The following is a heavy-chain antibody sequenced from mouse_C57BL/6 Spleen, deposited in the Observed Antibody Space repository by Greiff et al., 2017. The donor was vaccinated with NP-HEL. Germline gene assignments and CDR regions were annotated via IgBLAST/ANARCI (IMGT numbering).Heavy chain of an antibody. CDR3: ANYYYGSVPYYFDY. CDR1: GYTFTSYW. V-gene: IGHV1-50*01. J-gene: IGHJ2*01. CDR2: IDPSDSYT. D-gene: IGHD1-1*01. Sequence: QVQLQQPGAELVKPGASVKLSCKASGYTFTSYWMQWVKQRPGQGLEWIGEIDPSDSYTTYNQKFKGKATLTVDTSSSTAYMQLSSLTSEDSAVYYCANYYYGSVPYYFDYWGQGTTLTVSS.